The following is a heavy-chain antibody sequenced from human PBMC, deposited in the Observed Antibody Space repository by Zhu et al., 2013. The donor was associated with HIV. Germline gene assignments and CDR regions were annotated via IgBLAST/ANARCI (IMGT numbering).Heavy chain of an antibody. D-gene: IGHD2-2*01. V-gene: IGHV1-69*01. CDR1: GGTFSNFA. CDR2: IIPMFSTT. CDR3: APNYCSPSTCYGVPPLGF. J-gene: IGHJ4*02. Sequence: QVQLVQSGAEVKKPGSSVKVSCKASGGTFSNFAINWVRQAPGQGLEWMGGIIPMFSTTHYGQNFQGRVTITASSTTAYMELSSLRLEDTAIYYCAPNYCSPSTCYGVPPLGFGVQGTLVTVSS.